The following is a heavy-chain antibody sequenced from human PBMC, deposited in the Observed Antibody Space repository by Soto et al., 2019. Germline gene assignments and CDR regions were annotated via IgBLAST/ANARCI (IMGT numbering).Heavy chain of an antibody. CDR1: GGSISGSDYY. CDR2: IYYTGNT. CDR3: ASKGYRI. V-gene: IGHV4-39*01. D-gene: IGHD2-2*01. Sequence: PSETLSLTCTVSGGSISGSDYYWGWIRQPPGKGLEWIGSIYYTGNTYYKSSLKSRVTISVDTSKNQFSLELRSLTAADTAVNYCASKGYRIWGQGTQVTVSS. J-gene: IGHJ1*01.